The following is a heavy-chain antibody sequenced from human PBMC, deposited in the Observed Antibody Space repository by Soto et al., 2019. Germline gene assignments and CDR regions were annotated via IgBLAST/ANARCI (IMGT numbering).Heavy chain of an antibody. CDR3: ARDLTYVGPFDI. V-gene: IGHV1-18*01. CDR2: INAYNGNT. D-gene: IGHD7-27*01. Sequence: QVQLVQSGAEVKKPGASVKVSCKASGYTFTSYGISWVRQAPGQGLEWMGWINAYNGNTYYAQKLQGRVTMTTDTSTSTAYLELRSLRSDDTAVYSCARDLTYVGPFDIWGQGTMVTVSS. CDR1: GYTFTSYG. J-gene: IGHJ3*02.